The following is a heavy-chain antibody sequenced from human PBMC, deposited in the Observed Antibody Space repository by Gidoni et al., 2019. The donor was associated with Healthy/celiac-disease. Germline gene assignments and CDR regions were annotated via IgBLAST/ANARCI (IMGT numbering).Heavy chain of an antibody. CDR3: AKGATVTYYFDY. V-gene: IGHV3-23*01. CDR1: GFTFRSYA. J-gene: IGHJ4*02. Sequence: EVQLLDSGGGLVQPGGSLRLSCSASGFTFRSYAMSWFRQAPGPGLELFSAISGSVGSTYYADSVKGRFTISRDNSKNTLYLQMNSLRAEDTAVYYCAKGATVTYYFDYWGQGTLITVSS. D-gene: IGHD4-17*01. CDR2: ISGSVGST.